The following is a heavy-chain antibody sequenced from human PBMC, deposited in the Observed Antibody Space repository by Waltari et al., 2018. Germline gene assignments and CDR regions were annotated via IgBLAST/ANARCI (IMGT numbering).Heavy chain of an antibody. D-gene: IGHD3-3*01. CDR2: WNPDIVAT. CDR3: ARGRDVFANFDYNWFDP. Sequence: QVQLVQSGAEVLKPGASVKVSCQASGYTFINYEINWVRQAAGQGFEGMGWWNPDIVATAYAQKFQGRITMTWDTSISTAYMELSNLRSDDTAVLYCARGRDVFANFDYNWFDPWGQGTLVTVSS. J-gene: IGHJ5*02. V-gene: IGHV1-8*02. CDR1: GYTFINYE.